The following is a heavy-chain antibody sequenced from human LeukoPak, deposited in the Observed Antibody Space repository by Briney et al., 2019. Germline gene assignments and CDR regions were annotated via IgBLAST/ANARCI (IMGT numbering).Heavy chain of an antibody. CDR3: ATSGWYLLPGVY. CDR1: GDSISSGDYY. D-gene: IGHD6-19*01. CDR2: IYYSGST. V-gene: IGHV4-39*01. J-gene: IGHJ4*02. Sequence: PSETLSLTCTVSGDSISSGDYYWSWIRQPAGKGLEWIGYIYYSGSTYYNPSLESRVTISVDTSKNQFSLKLSSVTAADTAVYYCATSGWYLLPGVYWGQGTLVTVSS.